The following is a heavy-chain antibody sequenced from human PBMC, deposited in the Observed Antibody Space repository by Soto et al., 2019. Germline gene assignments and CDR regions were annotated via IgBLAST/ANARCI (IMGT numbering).Heavy chain of an antibody. D-gene: IGHD2-2*01. CDR3: ARHVGTLLRGYCASTSCRFDP. V-gene: IGHV5-10-1*01. J-gene: IGHJ5*02. Sequence: GESLKISCKASGYAFTTSWITWVRQMPGKGLEWMGRIDPSDSYTFYNPSFRGHVTISVDRSINTVYLQWSRLEASDTAMYYCARHVGTLLRGYCASTSCRFDPWGQGTLVTVSS. CDR1: GYAFTTSW. CDR2: IDPSDSYT.